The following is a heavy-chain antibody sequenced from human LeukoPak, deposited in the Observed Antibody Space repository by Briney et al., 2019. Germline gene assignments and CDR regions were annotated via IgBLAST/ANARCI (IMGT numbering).Heavy chain of an antibody. D-gene: IGHD3-16*01. CDR1: GFTFSSYA. CDR3: AEGNDDRNTEYFQH. CDR2: ISGSGGST. Sequence: AGGSLILSCAASGFTFSSYAMSWVRQAPGKGLEWVSAISGSGGSTYYADSVKGRFTISRDNSKNTLYLQMNSLRAEDTAVYYCAEGNDDRNTEYFQHWGQGTLVTVSS. V-gene: IGHV3-23*01. J-gene: IGHJ1*01.